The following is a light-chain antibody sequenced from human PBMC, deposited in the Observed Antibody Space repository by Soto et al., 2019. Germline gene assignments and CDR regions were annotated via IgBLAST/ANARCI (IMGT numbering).Light chain of an antibody. J-gene: IGLJ3*02. CDR3: YSYTASDIWV. V-gene: IGLV2-11*01. CDR1: NSDVGRYNF. Sequence: QSVLTQPRSVSGSPGQSVTISCTGTNSDVGRYNFVSWYQQLPGKAPKILISAVSQRPSGVPDRFSGSKSGNTASLTISGLQADDEADYFCYSYTASDIWVFGGGTKVTVL. CDR2: AVS.